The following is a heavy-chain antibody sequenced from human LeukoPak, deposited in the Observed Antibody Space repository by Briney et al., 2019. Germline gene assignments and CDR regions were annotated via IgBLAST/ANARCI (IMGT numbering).Heavy chain of an antibody. CDR3: AKDFGSSWFFDY. CDR1: RFTFDDYA. CDR2: ISWNSGSI. Sequence: GGSLPLSCASSRFTFDDYAMHWVRQAPWKGLAGVSGISWNSGSIGYADSVKGRFTIFRDNAKNSLYLQMNSLRAEDMALYYCAKDFGSSWFFDYWGQGTLVTVSS. D-gene: IGHD6-13*01. J-gene: IGHJ4*02. V-gene: IGHV3-9*03.